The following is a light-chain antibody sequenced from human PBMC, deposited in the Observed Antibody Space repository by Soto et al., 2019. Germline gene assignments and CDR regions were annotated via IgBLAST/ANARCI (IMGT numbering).Light chain of an antibody. CDR3: QQTHSLPLS. J-gene: IGKJ3*01. Sequence: IQMTQSPSSVSASVGDRVTMTCRASQGVGGWLAWYQQKPGKVPKLLIYATSSLQSGVPSRFSDSGSGTDFTLSISSLQPEDFATYYCQQTHSLPLSFGPGTKVDIK. CDR2: ATS. CDR1: QGVGGW. V-gene: IGKV1-12*01.